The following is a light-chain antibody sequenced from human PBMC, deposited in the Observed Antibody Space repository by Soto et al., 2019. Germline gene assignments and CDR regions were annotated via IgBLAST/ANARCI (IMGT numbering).Light chain of an antibody. Sequence: QSALTQPASVSGSPGQSITISCTGTSSDVGSYNYVSWYQQYPGKAPKLMIHDVSNRPSGVSYRFSGSKSGNTASLTISGLQAEDEADYYCSSYTTSSAHVVFGGGTELTVL. V-gene: IGLV2-14*01. CDR3: SSYTTSSAHVV. J-gene: IGLJ2*01. CDR2: DVS. CDR1: SSDVGSYNY.